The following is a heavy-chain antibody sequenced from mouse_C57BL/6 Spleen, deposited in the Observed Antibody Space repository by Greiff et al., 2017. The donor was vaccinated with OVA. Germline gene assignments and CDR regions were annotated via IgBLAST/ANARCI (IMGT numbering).Heavy chain of an antibody. V-gene: IGHV7-3*01. D-gene: IGHD2-4*01. CDR2: IRNKANGYTT. Sequence: EVKLVESGGGLVQPGGSLSLSCAASGFTFTDYYMSWVRQPPGTALEWLGFIRNKANGYTTEYSASVKGRFTISRDNSQSILYRQMNALRAEDSATYYCARLDYYDYDLFAYWGQGTLVTVSA. CDR1: GFTFTDYY. CDR3: ARLDYYDYDLFAY. J-gene: IGHJ3*01.